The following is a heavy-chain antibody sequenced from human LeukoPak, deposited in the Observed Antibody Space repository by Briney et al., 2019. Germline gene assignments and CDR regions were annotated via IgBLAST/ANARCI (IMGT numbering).Heavy chain of an antibody. CDR2: IRYDGSNK. Sequence: GGSLRLSCAASGFTFSSYGMHWVRQAPGKGLEWVAFIRYDGSNKYYADSVKGRFTISRDNAKNSLYLQMNSLRAEDTAEYYCARVHYDILTGYFPDPWGQGTMVTVSS. V-gene: IGHV3-30*02. CDR3: ARVHYDILTGYFPDP. J-gene: IGHJ3*01. D-gene: IGHD3-9*01. CDR1: GFTFSSYG.